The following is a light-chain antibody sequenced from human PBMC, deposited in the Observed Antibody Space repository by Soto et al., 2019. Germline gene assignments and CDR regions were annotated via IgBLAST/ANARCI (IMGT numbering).Light chain of an antibody. V-gene: IGKV1-5*03. CDR1: QTISSW. Sequence: DIQMTQSPSTLSGSVGDRVTITCRASQTISSWLAWYQQKPGKAPKLLIYKASSLESGVPSRFSGSGSGTEFTLTISSLQPDDFATYYCQHYNSYSEAFGQGTTGDIK. J-gene: IGKJ1*01. CDR2: KAS. CDR3: QHYNSYSEA.